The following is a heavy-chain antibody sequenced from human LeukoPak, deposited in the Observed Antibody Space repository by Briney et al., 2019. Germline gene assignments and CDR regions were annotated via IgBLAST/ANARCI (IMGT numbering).Heavy chain of an antibody. CDR1: GGSISSSSYY. Sequence: SETLSLTCTVSGGSISSSSYYWGWIRQPPGKGLEWIGSIYYSGSTYYNPSLKSRVTISVDTSKNQFSLKLSSVTAADTAVYYCARGRGSQGPFDIWGQGTMVTVSS. V-gene: IGHV4-39*01. J-gene: IGHJ3*02. CDR2: IYYSGST. D-gene: IGHD2-15*01. CDR3: ARGRGSQGPFDI.